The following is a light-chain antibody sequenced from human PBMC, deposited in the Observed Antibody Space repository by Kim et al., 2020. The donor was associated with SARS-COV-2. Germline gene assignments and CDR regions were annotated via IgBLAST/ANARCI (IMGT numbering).Light chain of an antibody. CDR3: QHYNTYPYT. CDR2: KAS. J-gene: IGKJ2*01. CDR1: QDISRL. Sequence: SACVGERVPISCRTSQDISRLLAWYQHKPGTAPKLLIYKASDLQSGVPSRFSGSGSGTHFSLTISSLQPDDFATYYCQHYNTYPYTFGQGTKLELK. V-gene: IGKV1-5*03.